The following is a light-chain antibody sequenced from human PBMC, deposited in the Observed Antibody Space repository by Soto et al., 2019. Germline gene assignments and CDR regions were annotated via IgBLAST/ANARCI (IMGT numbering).Light chain of an antibody. CDR3: QQSSNWPLT. V-gene: IGKV3-11*01. CDR1: QSVSSY. J-gene: IGKJ4*01. Sequence: ELVLTQSPATLSLSPGERATLSCRASQSVSSYLAWYQQKPGQAPRLLIYDASNRATGIPARFSGSGSGTDFTLTISSLEPEDFAVYYCQQSSNWPLTFGGGTKVDIK. CDR2: DAS.